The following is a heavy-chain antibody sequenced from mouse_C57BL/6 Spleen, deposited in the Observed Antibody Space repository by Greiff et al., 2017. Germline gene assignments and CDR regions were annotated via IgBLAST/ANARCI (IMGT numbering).Heavy chain of an antibody. J-gene: IGHJ3*01. CDR1: GYTFTSYW. V-gene: IGHV1-64*01. Sequence: QVQLKQPGAELVKPGASVKLSCKASGYTFTSYWMHWVKQRPGQGLEWIGMIHPNSGSTNYNEKFKSKATLTVDKSSSTAYMQLSSLTSEDSAVYYCAREGYYGSSSAWFAYWGQGTLVTVSA. D-gene: IGHD1-1*01. CDR3: AREGYYGSSSAWFAY. CDR2: IHPNSGST.